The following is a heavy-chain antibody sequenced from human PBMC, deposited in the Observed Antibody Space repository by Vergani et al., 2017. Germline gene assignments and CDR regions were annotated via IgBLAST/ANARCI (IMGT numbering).Heavy chain of an antibody. Sequence: QVQLVESGGGVVQPGRSLRLSCAASGFTFSSYAMHWVRQAPGKGLEWVAVISYDGSNKYYADSVKGRFTISRDNSTNTLYLQMNSLRAEDTAVYYCAKELVDWYFDLWGRGTLVTVSS. CDR1: GFTFSSYA. V-gene: IGHV3-30-3*01. J-gene: IGHJ2*01. CDR2: ISYDGSNK. CDR3: AKELVDWYFDL.